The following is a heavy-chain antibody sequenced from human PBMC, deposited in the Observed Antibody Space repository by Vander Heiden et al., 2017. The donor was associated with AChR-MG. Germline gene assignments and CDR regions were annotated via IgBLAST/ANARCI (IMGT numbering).Heavy chain of an antibody. CDR1: GFTFSSYW. V-gene: IGHV3-74*01. D-gene: IGHD3-16*02. Sequence: EVQLLESGGGFVQPGGSLSLSCAAPGFTFSSYWMHWVRQAPGKGLVWVSRINSDGSSTRYADSVKGRFTISRDNAKNTLYLQMNSLRAEDTAVYYCARILPLEGAFDIWGQGTMVTVSS. CDR2: INSDGSST. J-gene: IGHJ3*02. CDR3: ARILPLEGAFDI.